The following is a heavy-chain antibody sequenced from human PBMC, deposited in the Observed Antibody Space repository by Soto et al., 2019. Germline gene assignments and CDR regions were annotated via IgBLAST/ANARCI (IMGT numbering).Heavy chain of an antibody. V-gene: IGHV4-30-4*01. D-gene: IGHD2-2*01. CDR1: GDYIHVGGYY. J-gene: IGHJ5*02. Sequence: PSETLSLTCSVSGDYIHVGGYYWTWTRQRPGKGLEWMGYIYYTGKTYYNPSLESRLTMSVDRSKNQFSLRLTSVTAADTAVYFCGRDLTSNANCIGPCGQVTLVTVSS. CDR2: IYYTGKT. CDR3: GRDLTSNANCIGP.